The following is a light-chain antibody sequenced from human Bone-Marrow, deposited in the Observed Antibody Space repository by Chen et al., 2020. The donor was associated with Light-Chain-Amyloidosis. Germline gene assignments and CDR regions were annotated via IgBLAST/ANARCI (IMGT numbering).Light chain of an antibody. CDR2: EGI. CDR3: YTYAGSATFV. V-gene: IGLV2-23*01. Sequence: QSALTHPASVSGSPGQSITIPCTGTSSNVGDYSLVSWYQQHPGKAPKLILYEGIQRPSGVSSRFSGSMSGNTASLTVSGLQTEDDADYFCYTYAGSATFVFGSATTVT. J-gene: IGLJ1*01. CDR1: SSNVGDYSL.